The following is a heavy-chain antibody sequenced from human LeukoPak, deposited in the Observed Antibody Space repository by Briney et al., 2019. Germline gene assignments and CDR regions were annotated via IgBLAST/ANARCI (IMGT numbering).Heavy chain of an antibody. CDR1: GGTFSSYA. D-gene: IGHD3-10*01. V-gene: IGHV1-69*13. Sequence: ASVTVSCKASGGTFSSYAISWVRQAPGQGLEWMGGIIPIFGTANYAQKFQGRVTITADESTSTAYMELSSLRSEDTAVYYCARDDITMVRGVRENWFDPWGQGTLVTVSS. CDR3: ARDDITMVRGVRENWFDP. J-gene: IGHJ5*02. CDR2: IIPIFGTA.